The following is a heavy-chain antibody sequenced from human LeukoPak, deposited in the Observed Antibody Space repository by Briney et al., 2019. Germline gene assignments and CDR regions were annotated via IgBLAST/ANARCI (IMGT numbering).Heavy chain of an antibody. Sequence: PGGSLRLSCAASGFTVFNYWMSWVRQAPGKGLEWVSAISGSGGSTYYADSVKGRFTISRDNSKNTLYLQMNSLRAEDTAVYYCAKLSTSPYYFDYWGQGTLVTVSS. D-gene: IGHD2-2*01. V-gene: IGHV3-23*01. CDR1: GFTVFNYW. CDR3: AKLSTSPYYFDY. CDR2: ISGSGGST. J-gene: IGHJ4*02.